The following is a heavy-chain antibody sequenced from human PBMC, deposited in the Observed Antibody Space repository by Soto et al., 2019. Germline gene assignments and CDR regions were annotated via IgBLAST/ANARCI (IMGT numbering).Heavy chain of an antibody. CDR3: ARDPYSSGGGYNWFDP. V-gene: IGHV1-3*01. CDR2: IHAGKGNT. J-gene: IGHJ5*02. Sequence: GASVKVSCKASGYTFTSYAIHWVRQAPGQRLEWKGRIHAGKGNTKYSQKFQGRVTITRDTSAITAYMELSGLRSEDTAVYYCARDPYSSGGGYNWFDPWGQGTLVTVSS. CDR1: GYTFTSYA. D-gene: IGHD4-4*01.